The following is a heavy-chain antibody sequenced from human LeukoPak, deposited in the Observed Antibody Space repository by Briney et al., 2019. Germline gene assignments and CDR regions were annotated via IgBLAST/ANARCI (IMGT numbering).Heavy chain of an antibody. CDR2: IKEDGSEK. D-gene: IGHD6-13*01. CDR1: GFTFSNYW. J-gene: IGHJ4*02. Sequence: GGSLRLSCAASGFTFSNYWMSWVRQAPGKGLEWVAIIKEDGSEKYYVDSVKGRFTISRDNAKNSLYLQMNSLRAEDTAVYYCARAHSSSFDYWGQGTLVTVSS. V-gene: IGHV3-7*01. CDR3: ARAHSSSFDY.